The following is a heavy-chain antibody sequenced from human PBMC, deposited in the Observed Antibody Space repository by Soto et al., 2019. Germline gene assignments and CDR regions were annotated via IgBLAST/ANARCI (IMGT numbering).Heavy chain of an antibody. J-gene: IGHJ4*02. V-gene: IGHV1-3*01. Sequence: QVHLVQSGAEVKKPGASVKVSCKASGYIFTTYAMHWVRQVPGQRLEWMGWINADNGNTKYSQNFQGRVTISRDTSASTDYMELSSLSSEDTAVYFCARTGQCTSSACYGAFDYWGQGNLVTVSS. CDR1: GYIFTTYA. D-gene: IGHD2-21*02. CDR3: ARTGQCTSSACYGAFDY. CDR2: INADNGNT.